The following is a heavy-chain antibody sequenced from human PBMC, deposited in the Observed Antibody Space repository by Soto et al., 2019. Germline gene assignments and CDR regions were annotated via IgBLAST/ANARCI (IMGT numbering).Heavy chain of an antibody. CDR3: ARDAPLVRFPWFDP. D-gene: IGHD3-3*01. Sequence: GGSLRLSCAASGFTFSSYSMNWVRQAPGKGLEWVSSISSSSSYIYYADSVKGRFTISRDNAKNSLYLQMNSLRAEDTAVYYCARDAPLVRFPWFDPWSQGTLVTVSS. CDR1: GFTFSSYS. CDR2: ISSSSSYI. V-gene: IGHV3-21*01. J-gene: IGHJ5*02.